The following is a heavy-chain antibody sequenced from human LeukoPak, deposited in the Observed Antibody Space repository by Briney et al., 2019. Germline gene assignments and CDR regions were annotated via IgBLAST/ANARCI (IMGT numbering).Heavy chain of an antibody. J-gene: IGHJ4*02. V-gene: IGHV4-34*01. CDR3: ARVQYSSSVDY. CDR2: INHSGST. CDR1: GGSFSGYY. Sequence: SETLSLTCAVYGGSFSGYYWSWIRQPPGKGLEWIGEINHSGSTNYNPSLKSRVTISVDTSKNQFSLKLRSVTAADTAVYYCARVQYSSSVDYWGQGTLVTVSS. D-gene: IGHD6-6*01.